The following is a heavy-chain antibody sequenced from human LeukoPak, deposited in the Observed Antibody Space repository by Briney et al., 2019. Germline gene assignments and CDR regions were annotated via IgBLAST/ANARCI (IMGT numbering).Heavy chain of an antibody. Sequence: ASVKVSCKASGGTFSSYAISWVRQAPGQGLEWMGGVIPIFGTANYAQKFQGRVTITADKSTSTAYMELSSLRSEDTAVYYCAREGYGGNSVADAFDIWGQGTMVTVSS. D-gene: IGHD4-23*01. CDR3: AREGYGGNSVADAFDI. CDR2: VIPIFGTA. V-gene: IGHV1-69*06. J-gene: IGHJ3*02. CDR1: GGTFSSYA.